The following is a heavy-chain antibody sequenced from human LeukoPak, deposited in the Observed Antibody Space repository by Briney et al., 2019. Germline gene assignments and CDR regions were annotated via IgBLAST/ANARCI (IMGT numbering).Heavy chain of an antibody. CDR3: ARVLPYCGGDCYSPWFDP. V-gene: IGHV1-69*04. J-gene: IGHJ5*02. Sequence: ASVKVSCKASGGTFSSYAISWVRQAPGQGLEWMGRIIPILGIANYAQKFQGRVTITADKSTSTAYMELSSLRSEDTAVYYCARVLPYCGGDCYSPWFDPWGQGTLVTVSS. CDR2: IIPILGIA. D-gene: IGHD2-21*02. CDR1: GGTFSSYA.